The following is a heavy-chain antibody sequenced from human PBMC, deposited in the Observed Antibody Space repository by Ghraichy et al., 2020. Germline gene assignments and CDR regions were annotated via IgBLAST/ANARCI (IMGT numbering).Heavy chain of an antibody. J-gene: IGHJ4*02. CDR1: GFALSNARMG. Sequence: SGPTLVKPTDTLTLTCTVSGFALSNARMGVGWIRQPPGKALEWLAHISSNDEKIYSTSLKTRLTISQDTSKSQVVHTMTNLDPVDTATYFCARGPSGYGACDYWAQGTLGTVSS. CDR2: ISSNDEK. D-gene: IGHD5-12*01. CDR3: ARGPSGYGACDY. V-gene: IGHV2-26*01.